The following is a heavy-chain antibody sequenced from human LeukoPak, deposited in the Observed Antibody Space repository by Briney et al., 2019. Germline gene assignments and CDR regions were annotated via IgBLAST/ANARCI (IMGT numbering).Heavy chain of an antibody. CDR2: IIPILGIA. D-gene: IGHD6-13*01. J-gene: IGHJ4*02. CDR1: GGTFSSYA. V-gene: IGHV1-69*04. CDR3: ARGKGIAAAGWYYFDY. Sequence: GASVKVSCKASGGTFSSYAISWVRQAPGQGLEWMGRIIPILGIANYAQKFQGRVTITADESTSTAYMELSSLRSEDTAVYYCARGKGIAAAGWYYFDYWGQGTLVTVSS.